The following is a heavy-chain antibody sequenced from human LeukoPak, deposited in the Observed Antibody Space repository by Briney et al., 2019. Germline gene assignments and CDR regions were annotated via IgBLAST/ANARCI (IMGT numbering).Heavy chain of an antibody. CDR2: INQDGSEQ. CDR1: GFTFSSYW. CDR3: ARGGGAGGRFDY. Sequence: GGSLRLSCAASGFTFSSYWMSWVRQAPGKGLEWVAKINQDGSEQYYVDSVKGRFTISRDNAKNSLYLQMNSLRAEDTAVYYCARGGGAGGRFDYWVQGTLVTVSS. V-gene: IGHV3-7*01. D-gene: IGHD3-16*01. J-gene: IGHJ4*02.